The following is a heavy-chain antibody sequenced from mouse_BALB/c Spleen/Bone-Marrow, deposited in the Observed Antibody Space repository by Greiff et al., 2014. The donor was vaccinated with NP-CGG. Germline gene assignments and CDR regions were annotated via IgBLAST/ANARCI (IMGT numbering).Heavy chain of an antibody. CDR1: GYTFTYYT. CDR3: VRENYDYDGDAMDY. J-gene: IGHJ4*01. Sequence: QVQLQQSAAELARPGASVKMSCKTSGYTFTYYTMHWVKQRPGQGLEWIEYINPSSGYTDYNQKFKDKTTLTTDKSSSTAYLQLSSLTSEDSAVYYCVRENYDYDGDAMDYWGQGTSVTVSS. CDR2: INPSSGYT. D-gene: IGHD2-4*01. V-gene: IGHV1-4*02.